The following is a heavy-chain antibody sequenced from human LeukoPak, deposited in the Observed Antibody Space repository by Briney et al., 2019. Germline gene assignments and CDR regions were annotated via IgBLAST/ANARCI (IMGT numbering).Heavy chain of an antibody. J-gene: IGHJ4*02. CDR3: ARDIAVAGTLDY. Sequence: SETLSLTCTVSGGSISSGDYYWSWIRQPPGKGLEWIGYIYYSGSTYYNPSLKSRVTTSVDTSKNQFSLKLSSVTAADTAVYYCARDIAVAGTLDYWGQGTLVTVSS. CDR2: IYYSGST. V-gene: IGHV4-30-4*08. D-gene: IGHD6-19*01. CDR1: GGSISSGDYY.